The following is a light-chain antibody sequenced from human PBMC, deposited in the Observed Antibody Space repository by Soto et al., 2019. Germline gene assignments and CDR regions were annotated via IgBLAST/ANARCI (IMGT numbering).Light chain of an antibody. CDR2: AGS. CDR1: QFVTNN. J-gene: IGKJ2*01. Sequence: IVLTQSPATLSWSPGERATLSCRASQFVTNNVAWYQQKPGQAPRLLISAGSNRASGIPARFVGSGSGTVFTRAITGQQPEYVAVYFYQQRGDLYTFGQGTKLQIK. CDR3: QQRGDLYT. V-gene: IGKV3-11*01.